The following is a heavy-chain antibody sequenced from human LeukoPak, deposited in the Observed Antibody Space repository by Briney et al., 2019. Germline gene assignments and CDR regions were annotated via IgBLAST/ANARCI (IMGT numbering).Heavy chain of an antibody. V-gene: IGHV3-30-3*01. CDR1: GFTLSSYN. CDR3: ARDIVVVVAANQPNYYYYGMDV. Sequence: GGSLRLSCEASGFTLSSYNMNWVRQAPGKGLEWVAVISYDGSSKYYADSVKGRFTISRDNSKNTLYLRMNSLRAEDTAVYYCARDIVVVVAANQPNYYYYGMDVWGQGTTVTVSS. D-gene: IGHD2-15*01. CDR2: ISYDGSSK. J-gene: IGHJ6*02.